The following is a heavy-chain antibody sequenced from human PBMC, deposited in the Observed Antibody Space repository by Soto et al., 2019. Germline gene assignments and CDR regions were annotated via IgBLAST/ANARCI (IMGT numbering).Heavy chain of an antibody. CDR1: GFTFSSYS. J-gene: IGHJ5*02. V-gene: IGHV3-48*01. CDR2: ISSSSSTI. D-gene: IGHD6-13*01. CDR3: ARDPDSSSWYNWFDP. Sequence: EVQLVESGGGLVQPGGSLRLSCAASGFTFSSYSMNWVRQAPGKGLEWVSYISSSSSTIYYADSVKGRFTISRDNAKNSLYLQMNSLRAEDTGVYYCARDPDSSSWYNWFDPWGQGTLVTVSS.